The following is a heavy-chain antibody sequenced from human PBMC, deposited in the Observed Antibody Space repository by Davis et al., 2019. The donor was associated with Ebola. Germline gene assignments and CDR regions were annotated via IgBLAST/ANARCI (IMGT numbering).Heavy chain of an antibody. Sequence: AASVKVSCKASGYTFTSYAMHWVRQAPGQRLEWMGWINAGNGNTKYSQKFQGRVTITRDTSANTAYMELSSLRSEDTAVYYCARDGYYYGSGSYSLSLDYWGQRTLVTVSS. J-gene: IGHJ4*02. CDR2: INAGNGNT. D-gene: IGHD3-10*01. CDR3: ARDGYYYGSGSYSLSLDY. V-gene: IGHV1-3*01. CDR1: GYTFTSYA.